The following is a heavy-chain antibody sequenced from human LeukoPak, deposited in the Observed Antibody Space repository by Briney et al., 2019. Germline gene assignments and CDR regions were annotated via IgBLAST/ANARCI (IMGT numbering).Heavy chain of an antibody. Sequence: GASVKVSCKASGGTFSSYAISWVRQAPGQGLEWMGRIIPILGIANYAQKFQGRVTITADKSTSTAYMELSSLRSEDTALYYCARGVVPAAIHFDYWGQGTLLTVSS. CDR1: GGTFSSYA. CDR2: IIPILGIA. D-gene: IGHD2-2*02. J-gene: IGHJ4*02. CDR3: ARGVVPAAIHFDY. V-gene: IGHV1-69*04.